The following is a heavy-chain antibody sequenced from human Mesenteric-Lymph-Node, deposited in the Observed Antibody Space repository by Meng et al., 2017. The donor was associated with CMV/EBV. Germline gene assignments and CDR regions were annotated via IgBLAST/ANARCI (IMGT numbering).Heavy chain of an antibody. CDR2: VYPGDSDT. D-gene: IGHD5-18*01. CDR3: ARRGYSYGFDQ. CDR1: GYTFTNYW. Sequence: KVSCKASGYTFTNYWIAWVRQMPGKGLEWMGIVYPGDSDTRYSPSFQGQVTISVDKSISTAYVQWSSLRASDSAIYFCARRGYSYGFDQWGQGTLVTVSS. V-gene: IGHV5-51*01. J-gene: IGHJ4*02.